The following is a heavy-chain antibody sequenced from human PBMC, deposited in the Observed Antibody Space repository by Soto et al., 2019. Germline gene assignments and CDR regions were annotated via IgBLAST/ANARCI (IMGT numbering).Heavy chain of an antibody. D-gene: IGHD3-10*01. CDR1: GYIFTTYG. CDR2: ISTYNGNT. CDR3: ARFAMVRPNDY. V-gene: IGHV1-18*01. J-gene: IGHJ4*02. Sequence: QVQLVQSGAEVKKPGASVKVSCKASGYIFTTYGISWVRQAPGQGLEWMGWISTYNGNTNYAQKFQGRVTMTTDASKSTAYMELRSLRSDDTAIYYCARFAMVRPNDYWGQGTLVTVSS.